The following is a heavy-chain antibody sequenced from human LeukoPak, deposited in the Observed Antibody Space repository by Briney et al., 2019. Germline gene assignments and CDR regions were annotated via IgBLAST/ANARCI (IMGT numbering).Heavy chain of an antibody. D-gene: IGHD1-26*01. CDR2: INTDGWIT. V-gene: IGHV3-64*02. J-gene: IGHJ4*02. CDR3: TRDGGSFCDFDY. CDR1: GFTFRNYA. Sequence: AGGSLRLSCVASGFTFRNYAIHWVRQAPGKGLEYVSVINTDGWITYYADSVKGRFTISRDNSKSTVYLQMGSLRGEDMAVYYCTRDGGSFCDFDYWGQGALVTVSS.